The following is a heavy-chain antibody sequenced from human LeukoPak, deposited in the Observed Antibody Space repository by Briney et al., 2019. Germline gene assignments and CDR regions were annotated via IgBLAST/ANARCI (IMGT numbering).Heavy chain of an antibody. D-gene: IGHD4-17*01. CDR1: GFDFDSYW. CDR3: ARVATGVTTTV. CDR2: ISSSSSYI. Sequence: GGSLRLSCAASGFDFDSYWMSWVRQAPGKRLEWVSSISSSSSYIYYADSVKGRFTISRDNAKNSLYLQMNSLRAEDTAVYYCARVATGVTTTVWGQGTLVTVSS. V-gene: IGHV3-21*01. J-gene: IGHJ4*02.